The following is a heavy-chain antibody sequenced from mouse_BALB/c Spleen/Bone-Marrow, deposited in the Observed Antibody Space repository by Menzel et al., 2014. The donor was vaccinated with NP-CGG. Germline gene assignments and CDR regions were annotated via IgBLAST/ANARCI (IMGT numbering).Heavy chain of an antibody. D-gene: IGHD2-3*01. CDR2: INPGSGST. CDR3: ARYDGYFDY. Sequence: VQLQQSGAELVRPGTSVKVSCKASGYAFTDYLMEWVKQRPGQGLEWIGEINPGSGSTNYNEKFKDKATLTADKSSSTAYMQLSSLASDDSAVYFCARYDGYFDYWGQGTILTVSS. J-gene: IGHJ2*01. V-gene: IGHV1-54*01. CDR1: GYAFTDYL.